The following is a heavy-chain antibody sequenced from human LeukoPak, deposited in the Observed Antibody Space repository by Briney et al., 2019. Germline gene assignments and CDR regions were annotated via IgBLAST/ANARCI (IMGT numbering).Heavy chain of an antibody. Sequence: SETLSLTCAVYGGSFSGYYWSWIRQPPGKGLEWIGEINHSGSTNYNPSLKSRVTISVDTSKNQFSLKLSSVTAADTAVYYCAREAAMAKAPFDYWGQGTLVTVSS. CDR2: INHSGST. D-gene: IGHD5-18*01. V-gene: IGHV4-34*01. J-gene: IGHJ4*02. CDR1: GGSFSGYY. CDR3: AREAAMAKAPFDY.